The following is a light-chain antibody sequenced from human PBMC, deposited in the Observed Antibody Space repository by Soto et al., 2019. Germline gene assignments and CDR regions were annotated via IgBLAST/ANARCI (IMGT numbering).Light chain of an antibody. CDR2: AAS. CDR3: QQYGSSPGT. Sequence: EIVMTQSPATLSLSPGERATLSCSASQTVSRVYLSWFQQKPGQAPRLLIYAASIRATDIPDRFSGSGSGTHFTLIISRLEPEDFAVYYCQQYGSSPGTFGQGTRLEIK. CDR1: QTVSRVY. J-gene: IGKJ5*01. V-gene: IGKV3-20*01.